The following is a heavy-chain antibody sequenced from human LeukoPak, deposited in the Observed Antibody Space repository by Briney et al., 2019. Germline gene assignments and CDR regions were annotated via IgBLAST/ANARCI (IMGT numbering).Heavy chain of an antibody. CDR3: ARDADDYGDY. Sequence: GGSLRLSCAASGFTFSSYWTSWVRQAPGKGLEWVANIKQDGSEKYYVDSVKGRFTISRDNAKNSLYLQMNSLRAEDTAVYYCARDADDYGDYWGQGTLVTVSS. J-gene: IGHJ4*02. V-gene: IGHV3-7*03. CDR1: GFTFSSYW. CDR2: IKQDGSEK.